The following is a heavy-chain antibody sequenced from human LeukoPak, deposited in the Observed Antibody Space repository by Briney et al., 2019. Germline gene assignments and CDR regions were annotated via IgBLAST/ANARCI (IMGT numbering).Heavy chain of an antibody. CDR1: GYTFTGYY. J-gene: IGHJ5*02. V-gene: IGHV1-2*02. CDR2: INPNSSGT. D-gene: IGHD2-2*01. CDR3: AREYCSSTSCINRWFDP. Sequence: ASVKVSCKASGYTFTGYYMHWVRQAPGQGLEWMGWINPNSSGTNYAQKFQGRVTMTRDTSISTAYMELSRLRSDDTAVYYCAREYCSSTSCINRWFDPWGQGTLVTVSS.